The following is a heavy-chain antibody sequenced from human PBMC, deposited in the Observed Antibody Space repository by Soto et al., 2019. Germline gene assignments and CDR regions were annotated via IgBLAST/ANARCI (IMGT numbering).Heavy chain of an antibody. CDR3: VRGDNWNDEASDY. V-gene: IGHV3-33*01. Sequence: GGSLSLSCAASGFKFSNHGMHWVRQAPGKGLEWVAVIWSDGNNRYYADSVKGRFTISRDNSKDTVYLQMNSLRAEDTAVYYCVRGDNWNDEASDYWGQGTLVTVS. CDR2: IWSDGNNR. J-gene: IGHJ4*02. D-gene: IGHD1-1*01. CDR1: GFKFSNHG.